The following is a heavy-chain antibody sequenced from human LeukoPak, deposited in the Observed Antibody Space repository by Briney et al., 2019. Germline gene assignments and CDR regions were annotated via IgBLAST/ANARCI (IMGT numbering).Heavy chain of an antibody. J-gene: IGHJ5*02. Sequence: GGSLRLSCAASGFTFSSYAMHWVRQAPGKGLEWVAVISYDGSNKYYADSVKGQFTISRDNSKNTLYLQMNSLRAEDTAVYYCARDRESSSWYGWFDPWGQGTLVTVSS. D-gene: IGHD6-13*01. CDR2: ISYDGSNK. CDR3: ARDRESSSWYGWFDP. V-gene: IGHV3-30*04. CDR1: GFTFSSYA.